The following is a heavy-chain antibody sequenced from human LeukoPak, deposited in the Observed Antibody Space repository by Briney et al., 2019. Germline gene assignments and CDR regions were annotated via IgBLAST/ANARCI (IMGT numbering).Heavy chain of an antibody. CDR1: GGTFSSYA. V-gene: IGHV1-69*04. Sequence: SVKVSCKASGGTFSSYAISWVRQAPGQGLEWMGRIIPIPGIANYAQKFQGRVTITADKSTSTAYMELSSLRSEDTAVYYCARDSIAYCGGDCYSAEYFQHWGQGTLVTVSS. D-gene: IGHD2-21*02. J-gene: IGHJ1*01. CDR2: IIPIPGIA. CDR3: ARDSIAYCGGDCYSAEYFQH.